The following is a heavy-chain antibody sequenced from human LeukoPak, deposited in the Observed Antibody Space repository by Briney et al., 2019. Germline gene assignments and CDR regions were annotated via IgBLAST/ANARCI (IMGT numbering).Heavy chain of an antibody. CDR1: GFTFSSYS. Sequence: GGSLRLSCAASGFTFSSYSMNWVRQAPGKGLEWISYISSSSINIHYGDSVKGRFTISRDNAENSLYLQMNSLRAEDTAVYYCARDSIILWPNAIDFWGQGTLVTVSS. D-gene: IGHD2/OR15-2a*01. CDR3: ARDSIILWPNAIDF. CDR2: ISSSSINI. J-gene: IGHJ4*02. V-gene: IGHV3-48*01.